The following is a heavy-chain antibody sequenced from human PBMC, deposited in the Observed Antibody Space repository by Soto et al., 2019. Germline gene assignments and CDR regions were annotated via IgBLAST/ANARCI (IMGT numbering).Heavy chain of an antibody. CDR1: GFTFSSYA. CDR2: ISGSGGST. D-gene: IGHD3-10*01. J-gene: IGHJ4*02. CDR3: AKSPRYTMVRGVIIGPFDY. Sequence: GGSLRLSCAASGFTFSSYAMSWVRQAPGKGLEFFLVISGSGGSTYCAVSVKGRFTFSRDNSKNTLFLQMNSLRAEDTAVFYCAKSPRYTMVRGVIIGPFDYWGQGTLVTVSS. V-gene: IGHV3-23*01.